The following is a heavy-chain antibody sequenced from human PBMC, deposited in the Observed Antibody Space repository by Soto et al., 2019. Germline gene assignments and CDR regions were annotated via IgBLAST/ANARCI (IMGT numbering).Heavy chain of an antibody. CDR3: AKYYGDRQTDY. CDR1: GFTFSSYA. Sequence: GGSLRLSCAAPGFTFSSYAISWVRQAPGKGLEWVSAISGSGGRTYYADSVKGRFTISRDNSKNTLYLQMNSLRAEDTAVYYCAKYYGDRQTDYWGQGTLVTVSS. D-gene: IGHD4-17*01. J-gene: IGHJ4*02. V-gene: IGHV3-23*01. CDR2: ISGSGGRT.